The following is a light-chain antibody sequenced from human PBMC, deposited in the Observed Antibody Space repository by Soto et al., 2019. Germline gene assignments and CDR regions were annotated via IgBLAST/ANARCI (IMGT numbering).Light chain of an antibody. V-gene: IGKV3-20*01. Sequence: EIVLTQSPGTLSLSPGERATLSCRASQSVSSSYLDWYQQKPGQAPRLLIYGPSSRATGIPDRFSGSGSGTDFTLTISRLEPEDVAVYFCQQYGSSPPTFGQGTKVEIK. CDR2: GPS. CDR3: QQYGSSPPT. CDR1: QSVSSSY. J-gene: IGKJ1*01.